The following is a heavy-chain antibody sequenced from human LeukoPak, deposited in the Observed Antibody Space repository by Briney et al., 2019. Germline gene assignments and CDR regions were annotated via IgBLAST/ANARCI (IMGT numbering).Heavy chain of an antibody. CDR3: ARAPPHLDYYYYGMDV. CDR2: IYYSGST. J-gene: IGHJ6*04. D-gene: IGHD1-14*01. CDR1: GGSVSSGSYY. Sequence: PSETLSLTCTVSGGSVSSGSYYWSWIRQPPGKGLEWIGYIYYSGSTSYNPSLKSRVTLSVDTSKNQFSLKVTSMTAADPAVYYCARAPPHLDYYYYGMDVWGKGTTVTVSS. V-gene: IGHV4-61*01.